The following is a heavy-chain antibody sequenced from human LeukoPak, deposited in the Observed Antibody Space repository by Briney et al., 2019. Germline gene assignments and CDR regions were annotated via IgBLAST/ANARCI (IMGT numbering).Heavy chain of an antibody. J-gene: IGHJ3*02. D-gene: IGHD3-10*01. CDR1: GGSISSYY. Sequence: SETLSLTCTVSGGSISSYYWSWIRQPAGKGLEWIGRIYTSGSTNYNPSLKSRVTMSVDTSKNQFSLKLSSVTAADTAVYYCARGMYGSGSYYRVLDAFDIWGQGTMVTVSS. CDR3: ARGMYGSGSYYRVLDAFDI. CDR2: IYTSGST. V-gene: IGHV4-4*07.